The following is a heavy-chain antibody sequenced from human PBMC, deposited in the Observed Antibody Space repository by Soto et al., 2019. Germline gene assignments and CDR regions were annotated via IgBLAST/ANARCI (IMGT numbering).Heavy chain of an antibody. D-gene: IGHD2-2*01. Sequence: QVQLQESGPGLVKPSQTLSLTCTVSGGSISSGGYYWSWIRQHPGKGLEWIGYIYYSGSTYYNPSLKSRVTISVGTPKNQFSLKLSSVTAADTAVYYCARVVGDIVLVPAAMLVDYWGQGTLVTVSS. CDR2: IYYSGST. CDR3: ARVVGDIVLVPAAMLVDY. J-gene: IGHJ4*02. V-gene: IGHV4-31*03. CDR1: GGSISSGGYY.